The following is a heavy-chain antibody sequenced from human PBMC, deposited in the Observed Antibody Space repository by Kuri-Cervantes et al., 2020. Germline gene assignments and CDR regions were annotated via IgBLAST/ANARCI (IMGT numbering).Heavy chain of an antibody. D-gene: IGHD3-22*01. CDR1: GFTFSSYA. V-gene: IGHV3-30-3*01. CDR3: ASRPDSSVFR. J-gene: IGHJ4*02. CDR2: ISYDGSNK. Sequence: GGSRRLSCQASGFTFSSYAMHWVRQVPGKGLEWVAVISYDGSNKYYADSVKGRFTISRDNSKNTLYLQMNSLRAEDTAVYYCASRPDSSVFRWGQGTLVTVSS.